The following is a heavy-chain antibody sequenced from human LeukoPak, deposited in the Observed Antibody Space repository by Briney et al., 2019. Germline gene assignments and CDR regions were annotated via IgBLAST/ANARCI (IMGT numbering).Heavy chain of an antibody. CDR3: ARYNPGAFDY. CDR2: IDYSGKT. CDR1: GDSISNYY. D-gene: IGHD1-14*01. V-gene: IGHV4-59*08. Sequence: PSETLSLTCTVSGDSISNYYWSWVRQPPGKGLEWLGYIDYSGKTYYNPSLKSRVTISIDTTKNQFSLKLNPVTAADTALYYCARYNPGAFDYWGQGMLVTVSS. J-gene: IGHJ4*02.